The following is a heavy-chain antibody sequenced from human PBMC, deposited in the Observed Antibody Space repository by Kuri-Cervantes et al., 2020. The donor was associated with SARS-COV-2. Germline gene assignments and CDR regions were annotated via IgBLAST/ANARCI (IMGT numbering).Heavy chain of an antibody. CDR3: ELWFGTEDY. J-gene: IGHJ4*02. V-gene: IGHV1-3*01. CDR1: GYIFINYA. Sequence: AAVQVSCKASGYIFINYAMHWVRQAPGKRLEWMGWNSAYNGNTNYAQKFQGRVTMTRYTSTNTFYVELSSLKSEDTAVYFCELWFGTEDYWGQGTLVTVSS. D-gene: IGHD3-10*01. CDR2: NSAYNGNT.